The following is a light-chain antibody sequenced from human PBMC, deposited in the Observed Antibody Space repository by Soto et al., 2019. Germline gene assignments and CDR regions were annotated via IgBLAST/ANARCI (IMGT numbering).Light chain of an antibody. CDR1: NIGSKS. Sequence: SYELTQPLSVSVALGQTARITCGENNIGSKSVHWYQQKPGQAPVLVIYRDTNRPSGIPERFSGSNSENTATLTISRAQAGDEADYYCQVWDSRTYVFGAGTTLTVL. CDR3: QVWDSRTYV. CDR2: RDT. J-gene: IGLJ1*01. V-gene: IGLV3-9*01.